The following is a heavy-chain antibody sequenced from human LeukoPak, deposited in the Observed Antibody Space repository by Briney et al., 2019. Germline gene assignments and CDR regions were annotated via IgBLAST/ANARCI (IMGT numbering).Heavy chain of an antibody. CDR3: ARAPSGTAFGPGDY. CDR1: GYTVTSYG. J-gene: IGHJ4*02. Sequence: ASMTVSCTASGYTVTSYGITWVRQAPGQGLEWMGWISPNTGDTVSAQKLQDRVTMTTDTSTSTAFMELRSLRFDGTAVYFCARAPSGTAFGPGDYWGQGTLVTVSS. V-gene: IGHV1-18*01. D-gene: IGHD3-3*02. CDR2: ISPNTGDT.